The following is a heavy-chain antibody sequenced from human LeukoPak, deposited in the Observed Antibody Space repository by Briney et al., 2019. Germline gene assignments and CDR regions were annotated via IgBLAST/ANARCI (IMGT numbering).Heavy chain of an antibody. Sequence: GGSLRLSCAASGFTFSSYWMHWVRQAPGRGLVWVSRLNSDGSSTSYADSVKGRFTISRDNAKNTLYLQMNSLRAEDTAVYYCARSSRGDAINFDYWGQGTLVTVSS. V-gene: IGHV3-74*01. CDR3: ARSSRGDAINFDY. J-gene: IGHJ4*02. D-gene: IGHD2-21*02. CDR2: LNSDGSST. CDR1: GFTFSSYW.